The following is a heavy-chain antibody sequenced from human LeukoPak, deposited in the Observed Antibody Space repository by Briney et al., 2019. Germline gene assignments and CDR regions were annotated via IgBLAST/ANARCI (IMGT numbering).Heavy chain of an antibody. CDR1: GGSISSYY. CDR3: AAWSNGYYYYYMDV. V-gene: IGHV4-4*09. D-gene: IGHD3-16*01. CDR2: IYTSGST. J-gene: IGHJ6*03. Sequence: PSETLSLTCTVSGGSISSYYWSWIRQPPGKGLEWIGYIYTSGSTNYNPSLKSRVTISVDTSKNQFSPKLSSVTAADTAVYYCAAWSNGYYYYYMDVWGKGTTVTVSS.